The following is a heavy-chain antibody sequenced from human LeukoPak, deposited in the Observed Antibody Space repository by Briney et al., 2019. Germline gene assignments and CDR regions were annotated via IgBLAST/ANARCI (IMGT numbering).Heavy chain of an antibody. D-gene: IGHD5-12*01. V-gene: IGHV4-61*01. Sequence: SETLSLTCTVSGGSISSSSYYWSWIRQPPGKGLEWIGYIYYSGSTNYNPSLKSRVTISVDTSKNQFSLKLSSVTAADTAVYYCARAPVYSGYLFDYWGQGTLVTVSS. CDR3: ARAPVYSGYLFDY. CDR2: IYYSGST. J-gene: IGHJ4*02. CDR1: GGSISSSSYY.